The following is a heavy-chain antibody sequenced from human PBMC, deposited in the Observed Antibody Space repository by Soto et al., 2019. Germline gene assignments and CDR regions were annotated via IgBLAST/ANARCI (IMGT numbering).Heavy chain of an antibody. Sequence: SLRLSCVASGFTFDDHVMHWVRQVPGKGLEWVGHITWDGYSIGYGGSVRGRFTISRDNAKDTLYLQMNSLRPEDTALYYCARSWSGSTSGRVDVWGQGTTVTV. V-gene: IGHV3-9*01. J-gene: IGHJ6*02. CDR1: GFTFDDHV. CDR2: ITWDGYSI. CDR3: ARSWSGSTSGRVDV. D-gene: IGHD3-3*01.